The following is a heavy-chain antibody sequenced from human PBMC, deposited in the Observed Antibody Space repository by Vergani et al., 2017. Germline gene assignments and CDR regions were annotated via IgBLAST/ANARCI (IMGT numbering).Heavy chain of an antibody. J-gene: IGHJ4*02. CDR2: ISYDGINT. V-gene: IGHV3-30*18. Sequence: QVQLVESGGGVVQPGRSLRLSCAASGFTFSSSGMHWVRQAPGKGLEWVAVISYDGINTYYADSVKGRFTISRDNSKNTVYLQMNSLRGEDTAVYYCAKKSPDFWSGYYSIDYWGQGTLVTVSS. D-gene: IGHD3-3*01. CDR1: GFTFSSSG. CDR3: AKKSPDFWSGYYSIDY.